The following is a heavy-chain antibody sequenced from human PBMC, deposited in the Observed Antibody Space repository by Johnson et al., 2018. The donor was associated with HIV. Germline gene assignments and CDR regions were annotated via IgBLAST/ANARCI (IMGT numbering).Heavy chain of an antibody. V-gene: IGHV3-20*04. Sequence: VQLVESGGGVVQPGRSLRLSCAASGFTFSSYGMHWVRQAPGKGLEWVSGINWNGGSTGYADSVKGRFTISRDNAKNSLFLQMNSLRAEDTALYYCARVTPQRGDNDVFDIWGQGTMVTVSS. CDR3: ARVTPQRGDNDVFDI. J-gene: IGHJ3*02. D-gene: IGHD3-16*01. CDR1: GFTFSSYG. CDR2: INWNGGST.